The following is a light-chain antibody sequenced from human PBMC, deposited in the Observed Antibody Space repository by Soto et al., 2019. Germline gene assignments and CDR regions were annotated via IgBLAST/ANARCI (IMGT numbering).Light chain of an antibody. CDR1: QGISSW. CDR3: QQFNSYPIT. J-gene: IGKJ5*01. CDR2: AAS. Sequence: DIQMSQSPSSVSASVGARVPITCRASQGISSWLAWYQQKPGKAPKLLIYAASGLQSGVPSRFSGSGSGTEFTLTISSLQPDDSATYYCQQFNSYPITFGQGTRLEIK. V-gene: IGKV1-12*01.